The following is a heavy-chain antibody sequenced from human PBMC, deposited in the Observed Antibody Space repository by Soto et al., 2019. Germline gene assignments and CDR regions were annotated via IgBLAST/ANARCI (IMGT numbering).Heavy chain of an antibody. J-gene: IGHJ3*02. CDR2: INPNSGGT. V-gene: IGHV1-2*02. Sequence: ASVKVSCKASGYTFTGYYMHWVRQAPGQGLEWMGWINPNSGGTNYAQKFQGRVTMTRDTSISTAYMELSRLRSDDTAVYYCARGVGATRADAFDIWGQGTMVTVSS. CDR3: ARGVGATRADAFDI. CDR1: GYTFTGYY. D-gene: IGHD1-26*01.